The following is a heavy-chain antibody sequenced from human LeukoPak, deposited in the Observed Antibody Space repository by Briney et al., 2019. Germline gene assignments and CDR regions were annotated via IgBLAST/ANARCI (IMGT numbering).Heavy chain of an antibody. CDR1: GGSISSYW. D-gene: IGHD4-11*01. CDR2: IYYSGST. Sequence: SETLSLTCTVSGGSISSYWWSWIRQPPGKGLECIGYIYYSGSTNHNPSLKSRVTISVDTSKNQFSLKLSSVTAADTAVYYCARGSGVTPVDYWGQGTLVTVSS. V-gene: IGHV4-59*01. CDR3: ARGSGVTPVDY. J-gene: IGHJ4*02.